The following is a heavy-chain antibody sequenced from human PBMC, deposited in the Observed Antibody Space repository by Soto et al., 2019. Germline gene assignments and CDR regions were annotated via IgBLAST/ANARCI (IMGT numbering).Heavy chain of an antibody. CDR3: MYLYSYGSGSYYK. J-gene: IGHJ4*02. CDR2: MSGSGGST. Sequence: EVQLLESGGGLVQPGGSLRLSCAASGFTFSTYAMSWVRQAPGKGLERVSGMSGSGGSTYYADSVKGRFTISRDNSKNTLYLQMTSLRAEDTAVYYFMYLYSYGSGSYYKWGQGTLVTVSS. CDR1: GFTFSTYA. V-gene: IGHV3-23*01. D-gene: IGHD3-10*01.